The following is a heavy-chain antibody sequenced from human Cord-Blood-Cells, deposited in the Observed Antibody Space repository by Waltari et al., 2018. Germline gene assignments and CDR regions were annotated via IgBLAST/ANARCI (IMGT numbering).Heavy chain of an antibody. J-gene: IGHJ6*02. V-gene: IGHV1-69*01. D-gene: IGHD6-19*01. Sequence: QVQLVQSGAEVKKPGSSVKVSCKASGGTFSSYAISWVRQAPGQGLEWMGGIIPIFGTANYAQKFQGRVTITADESTSTAYMELSSLRSEDTAVYYCAREPPGIAVAGMEGYYYYGMDVWGQGTTVTVSS. CDR2: IIPIFGTA. CDR3: AREPPGIAVAGMEGYYYYGMDV. CDR1: GGTFSSYA.